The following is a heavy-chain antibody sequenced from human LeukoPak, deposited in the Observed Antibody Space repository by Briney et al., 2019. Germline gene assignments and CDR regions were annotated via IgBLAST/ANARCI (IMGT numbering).Heavy chain of an antibody. CDR1: VYTFTSYG. J-gene: IGHJ4*02. Sequence: ASVKVSCKASVYTFTSYGISWVRQAPGQGLEWMGWISAYNGNTNYAQKLQGRVTMTTDTSTSTAYMELRSLRSDDTAVYYCARPPLYSSGWSELDYWGQGTLVTVSS. CDR2: ISAYNGNT. D-gene: IGHD6-19*01. V-gene: IGHV1-18*01. CDR3: ARPPLYSSGWSELDY.